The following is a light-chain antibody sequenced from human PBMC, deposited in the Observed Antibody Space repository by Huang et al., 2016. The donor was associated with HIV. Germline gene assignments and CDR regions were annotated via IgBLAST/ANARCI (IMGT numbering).Light chain of an antibody. CDR1: QSLVHSDGNTY. V-gene: IGKV2-30*02. Sequence: DVVMTRSPLSLPVTLGQPASISCRSSQSLVHSDGNTYLNWFQQRPGQSPRRLIYKVSNRDSGVPDRFSGSGSGTDFTLKISRVEAEDVGVYYCMQGTHWPLFGQGTKLEIK. CDR3: MQGTHWPL. J-gene: IGKJ2*01. CDR2: KVS.